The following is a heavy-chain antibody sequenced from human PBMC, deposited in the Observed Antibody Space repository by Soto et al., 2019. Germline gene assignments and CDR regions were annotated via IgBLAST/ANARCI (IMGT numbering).Heavy chain of an antibody. J-gene: IGHJ6*02. D-gene: IGHD6-6*01. CDR2: TYYRSKWYN. CDR3: ARDREYSSSSLYYNYGTDV. Sequence: SQTLSLTCAISGDSVSSNSAAWNWIRQSPSRGLEWLGRTYYRSKWYNDYAVSVKSRITINPDTSKNQFSLQLNSVTPEDTAVYYCARDREYSSSSLYYNYGTDVWGQGTTVTGS. CDR1: GDSVSSNSAA. V-gene: IGHV6-1*01.